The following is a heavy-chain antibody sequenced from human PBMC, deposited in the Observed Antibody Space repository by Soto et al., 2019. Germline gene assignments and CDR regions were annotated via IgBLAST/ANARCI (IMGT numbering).Heavy chain of an antibody. CDR2: IYYNGNT. D-gene: IGHD3-9*01. J-gene: IGHJ4*02. CDR3: ATTYTGYFDN. Sequence: KASETLSLTCTVSGGSISSSSYYWGWIRQPPGKGLEWIAYIYYNGNTYYNPSLKSRIAIPVDTSRNQFSLKLSSVTAADTAIYYCATTYTGYFDNWGQGTLVTVSS. V-gene: IGHV4-31*03. CDR1: GGSISSSSYY.